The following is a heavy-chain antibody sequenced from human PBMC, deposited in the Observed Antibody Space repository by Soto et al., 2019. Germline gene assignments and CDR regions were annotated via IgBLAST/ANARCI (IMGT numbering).Heavy chain of an antibody. CDR2: ISYDGSNK. D-gene: IGHD2-15*01. Sequence: QVQLVESGGGVVQPGRSLRLSCAASGFTFSSYAMHWVRQAPGKGLEWVAVISYDGSNKYYADSVKGRFTISRDNSKNTLYLQMNSLRAEDTAVYYCARGGACSGGSCYLYYFDYWGQGTLVTVSS. V-gene: IGHV3-30-3*01. CDR1: GFTFSSYA. J-gene: IGHJ4*02. CDR3: ARGGACSGGSCYLYYFDY.